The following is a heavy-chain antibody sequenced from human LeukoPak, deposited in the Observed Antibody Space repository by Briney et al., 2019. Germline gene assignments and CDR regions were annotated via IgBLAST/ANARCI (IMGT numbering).Heavy chain of an antibody. CDR2: ISGSGGST. J-gene: IGHJ4*02. CDR1: GFTFSSYA. V-gene: IGHV3-23*01. D-gene: IGHD3-10*01. Sequence: GGSLRLSCAASGFTFSSYAMSWVRQAPGKGLEWVSAISGSGGSTYYADSVKGRFTISRDNSKNTLYLQMNSLRAEDTAVYYCAKDRSRRYGPGSYPFDYWGQGTLVTVSS. CDR3: AKDRSRRYGPGSYPFDY.